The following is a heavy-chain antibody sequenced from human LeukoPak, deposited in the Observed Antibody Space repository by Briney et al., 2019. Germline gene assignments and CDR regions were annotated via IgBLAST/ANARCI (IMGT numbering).Heavy chain of an antibody. Sequence: GGSLRLSCAASGFTFSSYGMHWVRQAPGKGLEWVAVISYDGSNKYYADSVKGRFTISRDNSKNTLYLQMNSLRAEDTAVYYCAKDQGYSSGFFDYWGQGTLVTVSS. CDR3: AKDQGYSSGFFDY. CDR2: ISYDGSNK. V-gene: IGHV3-30*18. J-gene: IGHJ4*02. D-gene: IGHD6-19*01. CDR1: GFTFSSYG.